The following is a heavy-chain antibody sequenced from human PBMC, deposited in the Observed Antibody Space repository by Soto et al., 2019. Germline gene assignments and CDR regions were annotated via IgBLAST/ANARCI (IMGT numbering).Heavy chain of an antibody. J-gene: IGHJ4*02. Sequence: PSETLSLTCTVSGGSISSYYWSWIRQPPGKGLEWIGYIYYSGSTNYNPSLKSRVAISVDTSKNQFSLKLSSVTAADTAVYYCARTYYYGSGSLYYFDYWGQGTLVTVSS. CDR2: IYYSGST. V-gene: IGHV4-59*01. D-gene: IGHD3-10*01. CDR3: ARTYYYGSGSLYYFDY. CDR1: GGSISSYY.